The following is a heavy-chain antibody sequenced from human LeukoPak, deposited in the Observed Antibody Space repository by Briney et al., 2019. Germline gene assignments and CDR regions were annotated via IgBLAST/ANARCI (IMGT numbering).Heavy chain of an antibody. CDR1: GGSISSYY. CDR3: ARDGPRSSLQLRY. D-gene: IGHD5-24*01. CDR2: IYYSGST. J-gene: IGHJ4*02. Sequence: SETLSLTCTVSGGSISSYYWSWIRQPPGKGLEWIGYIYYSGSTNYNPSLKSRVTISVDTSKNQFSLKLSSVTAADTAVYYCARDGPRSSLQLRYWGQGTLVTVSS. V-gene: IGHV4-59*01.